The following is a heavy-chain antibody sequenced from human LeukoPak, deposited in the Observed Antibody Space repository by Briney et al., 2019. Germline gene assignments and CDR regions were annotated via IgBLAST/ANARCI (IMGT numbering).Heavy chain of an antibody. CDR3: ERDSSGPRGLDP. V-gene: IGHV4-38-2*02. CDR1: GYSLSSGYY. J-gene: IGHJ5*02. D-gene: IGHD6-19*01. CDR2: IYHSGST. Sequence: PSETLSLTCTVSGYSLSSGYYWGWIRQPPGKGLEWIGSIYHSGSTYYNPSLKSPVTISVDTSKNQFSLKLSSVTSADTALYYCERDSSGPRGLDPWGQGTLVTVSS.